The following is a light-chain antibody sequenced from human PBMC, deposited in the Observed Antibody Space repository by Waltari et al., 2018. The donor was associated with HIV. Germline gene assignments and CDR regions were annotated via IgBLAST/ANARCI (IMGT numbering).Light chain of an antibody. J-gene: IGLJ1*01. Sequence: QSALTQPLAVSGSPGQSVTISCTGTNSDIGTYNRVCWYPQTPGTAPKLIIYDVNRRPSGVPDRFSGSKSGNTASLTISGLQAEDEGDYYCSSYTTTTARVFGTGTKVTVL. V-gene: IGLV2-18*02. CDR2: DVN. CDR3: SSYTTTTARV. CDR1: NSDIGTYNR.